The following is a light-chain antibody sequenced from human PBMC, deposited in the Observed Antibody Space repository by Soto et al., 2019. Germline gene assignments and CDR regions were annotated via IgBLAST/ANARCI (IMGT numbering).Light chain of an antibody. V-gene: IGKV3D-20*02. CDR1: QSVSNNY. J-gene: IGKJ5*01. CDR2: GAS. CDR3: HQRQYWPPIT. Sequence: EIVMTQSPVTLSVSPVERATLSCRASQSVSNNYLAWYQQKPGQAPRLLIYGASNRATGIPDRFSGSGSGTDFTLTISSLEPEDFAVYYCHQRQYWPPITFGQGTRLEIK.